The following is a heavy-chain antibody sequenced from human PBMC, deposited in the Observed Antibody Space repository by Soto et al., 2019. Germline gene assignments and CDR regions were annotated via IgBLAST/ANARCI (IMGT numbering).Heavy chain of an antibody. D-gene: IGHD3-3*01. Sequence: KPSETLSLTCAVYGGSFSGYYWSWIRQPPGKGLEWIGEINHSGSTNYNPSLKSRVTISVDTSKNQFSLKLSSVTAADTAVYYCARGRGYMAYDFWSGGYYYYYYGMDVWGQGTTVTVSS. CDR3: ARGRGYMAYDFWSGGYYYYYYGMDV. CDR1: GGSFSGYY. V-gene: IGHV4-34*01. J-gene: IGHJ6*02. CDR2: INHSGST.